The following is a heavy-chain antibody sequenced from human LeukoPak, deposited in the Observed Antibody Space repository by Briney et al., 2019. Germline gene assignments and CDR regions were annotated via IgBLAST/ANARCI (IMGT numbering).Heavy chain of an antibody. CDR3: ARDLPRYYDSSGYTPYYFDY. Sequence: PGGSLRLSCAASGFTFDDYGMSWVRQAPGKGLEWVSGINWNGGSTGYADSVKGRFTISRDNAKNSLYLQMNSLRAEGTALYYCARDLPRYYDSSGYTPYYFDYWGQGTLVTVSS. J-gene: IGHJ4*02. D-gene: IGHD3-22*01. CDR2: INWNGGST. CDR1: GFTFDDYG. V-gene: IGHV3-20*04.